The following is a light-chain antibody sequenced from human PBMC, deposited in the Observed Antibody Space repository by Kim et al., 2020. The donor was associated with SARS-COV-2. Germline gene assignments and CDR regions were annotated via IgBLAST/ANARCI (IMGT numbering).Light chain of an antibody. CDR1: SSNIGAGYD. J-gene: IGLJ3*02. V-gene: IGLV1-40*01. CDR3: QSYDSSLTHWV. CDR2: GNS. Sequence: QSVLTQPPSVSGAPGQRVTLSCTGSSSNIGAGYDVHWYQQLPGTAPKLLIYGNSNRPSGVPDRFSGSKSGTSASLAITGLQAEDEADYYCQSYDSSLTHWVLGGGTQLTV.